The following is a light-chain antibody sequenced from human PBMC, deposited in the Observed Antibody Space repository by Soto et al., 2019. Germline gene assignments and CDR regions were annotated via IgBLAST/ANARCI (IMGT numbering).Light chain of an antibody. Sequence: EIVMTQSPATLSVSPVERATRSCRASQSVSSNLAWYQQKPGQAPRLLIYGASTRATGIPARFSGSGSGTEFTLTISSLQSEDFAVYYCQQYNNWPRTFGQGTKVDIK. CDR2: GAS. J-gene: IGKJ1*01. V-gene: IGKV3-15*01. CDR3: QQYNNWPRT. CDR1: QSVSSN.